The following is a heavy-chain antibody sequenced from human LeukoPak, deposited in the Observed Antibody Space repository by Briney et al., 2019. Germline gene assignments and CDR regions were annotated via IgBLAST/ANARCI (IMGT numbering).Heavy chain of an antibody. Sequence: ASVKVSCKASGYTFTSYGISWVRQAPGQGLEWMGWISAYNGNTNYAQKVQGRVTMTTDTSTNTAYMELRSLRPDDTAVYYCARDCGTTICYALYWGQGTLVTVSS. CDR1: GYTFTSYG. D-gene: IGHD2-2*01. CDR3: ARDCGTTICYALY. V-gene: IGHV1-18*01. CDR2: ISAYNGNT. J-gene: IGHJ4*02.